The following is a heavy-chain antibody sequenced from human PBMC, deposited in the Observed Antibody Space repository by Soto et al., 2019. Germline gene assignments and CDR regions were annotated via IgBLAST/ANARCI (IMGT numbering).Heavy chain of an antibody. CDR2: IYYSGST. D-gene: IGHD1-7*01. Sequence: SETLSLTCIVSGGSISSGGYYWSWIRQHPGKGLEWIGYIYYSGSTYYNPSLRSRVTISVDTSKNQFSLKLSSVTAADTAVYYCARDHVAWNYDHYYYYGMDVWGQGTTVTVSS. J-gene: IGHJ6*02. V-gene: IGHV4-31*03. CDR3: ARDHVAWNYDHYYYYGMDV. CDR1: GGSISSGGYY.